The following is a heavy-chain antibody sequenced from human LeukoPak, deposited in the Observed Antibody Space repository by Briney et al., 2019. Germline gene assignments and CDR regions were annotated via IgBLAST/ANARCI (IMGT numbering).Heavy chain of an antibody. CDR1: GGTFSSYA. J-gene: IGHJ4*02. Sequence: GASVKVSCKASGGTFSSYAISWVRQAPGQGLEWMGGIIPIFGTANYAQKFQGRVTITTDESTSTAYMELSSLRSEDTAVYYCARGGIVVVPAARESYFDYWGQGTLVTVSS. CDR2: IIPIFGTA. V-gene: IGHV1-69*05. CDR3: ARGGIVVVPAARESYFDY. D-gene: IGHD2-2*01.